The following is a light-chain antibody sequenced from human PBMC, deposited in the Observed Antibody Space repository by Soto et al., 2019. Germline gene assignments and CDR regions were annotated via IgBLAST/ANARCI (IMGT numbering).Light chain of an antibody. CDR2: DAS. Sequence: EIVLTQSPATLSLSPGERATLSCRASQSVSSYFAWYQQKPGQAPRLLIYDASNRATGIPARFSGSGSGTDFTLTISSLEPEDFAVYYWQQRTNWPPMYTFGQGTKLEIK. CDR3: QQRTNWPPMYT. V-gene: IGKV3-11*01. J-gene: IGKJ2*01. CDR1: QSVSSY.